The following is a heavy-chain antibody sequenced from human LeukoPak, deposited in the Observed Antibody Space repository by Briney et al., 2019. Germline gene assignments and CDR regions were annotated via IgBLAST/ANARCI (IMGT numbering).Heavy chain of an antibody. CDR2: ISSSGSTI. Sequence: GGSLRLSCAASGYTFSDYYMSWIRQAPGKGLEWVSYISSSGSTIYYADSVKGRFTISRDNAKNSLYLQMNNLRVEDTAVYYCARDQPIGYNYGYPFDNWGQGTLVTVSS. CDR1: GYTFSDYY. V-gene: IGHV3-11*04. CDR3: ARDQPIGYNYGYPFDN. D-gene: IGHD5-18*01. J-gene: IGHJ4*02.